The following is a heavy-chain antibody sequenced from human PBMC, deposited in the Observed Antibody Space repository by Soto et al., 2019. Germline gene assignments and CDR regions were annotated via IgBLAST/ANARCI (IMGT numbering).Heavy chain of an antibody. V-gene: IGHV3-30*04. J-gene: IGHJ6*04. Sequence: GGSLRLSCAASGFTFSSYAMHWVRQAPGKGLEWVAVISYDGSNKYYADSVKGRFTISRDNSKNTLYLQMNSLRAEDTAVYYCARGRELLPSDVWGKGTTVTVSS. CDR2: ISYDGSNK. CDR1: GFTFSSYA. CDR3: ARGRELLPSDV. D-gene: IGHD1-26*01.